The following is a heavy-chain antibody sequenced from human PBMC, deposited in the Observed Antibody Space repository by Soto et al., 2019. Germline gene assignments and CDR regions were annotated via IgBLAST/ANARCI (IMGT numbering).Heavy chain of an antibody. V-gene: IGHV3-21*01. CDR3: TRHWLATREFDY. CDR1: GFTFSSYS. D-gene: IGHD1-26*01. J-gene: IGHJ4*02. CDR2: ISSSSGHI. Sequence: PGGSLRLSCAASGFTFSSYSMNWVRQAPGKGLEWVSSISSSSGHIYYADSLKGRFTISRDNAKNSLYLQMNSLRAEDTAVYYCTRHWLATREFDYWGQGTLVTVS.